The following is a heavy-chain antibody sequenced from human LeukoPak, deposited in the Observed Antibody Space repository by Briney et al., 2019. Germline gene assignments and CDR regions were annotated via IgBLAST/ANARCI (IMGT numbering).Heavy chain of an antibody. CDR1: RYTFTSYY. V-gene: IGHV1-46*01. J-gene: IGHJ4*02. CDR2: INPSGGST. D-gene: IGHD2-2*02. Sequence: ASVKVSCKASRYTFTSYYMHWVPQAPGQGLEWMGIINPSGGSTSYAQKFQGRVTMTRDTSTSTLYMELSSLRSEDTAVYYCARHVRVVPADIWTWSVTILDYWGQGTLVTVSS. CDR3: ARHVRVVPADIWTWSVTILDY.